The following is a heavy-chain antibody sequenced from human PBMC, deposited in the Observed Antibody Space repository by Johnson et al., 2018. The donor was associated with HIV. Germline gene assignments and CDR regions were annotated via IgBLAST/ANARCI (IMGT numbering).Heavy chain of an antibody. CDR3: ARDATAAGARTFDI. J-gene: IGHJ3*02. D-gene: IGHD6-13*01. CDR1: GFTFSSYG. V-gene: IGHV3-30*19. Sequence: QVQLVESGGGVVQPGGSLRLSCAASGFTFSSYGMHWVRQAPGKGLEWVAVISYDGSNKYYADSVKGRFTISRDNSKNTLYLQINSLRAEDTAVYYCARDATAAGARTFDIWGQGTMVTVSS. CDR2: ISYDGSNK.